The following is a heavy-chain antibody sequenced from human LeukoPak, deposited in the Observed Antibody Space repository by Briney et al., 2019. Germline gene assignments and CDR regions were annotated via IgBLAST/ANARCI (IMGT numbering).Heavy chain of an antibody. J-gene: IGHJ4*02. Sequence: GGSLRLSCAASRFIFSSYGMHWVRQAPGKGLEWVSGINWNGGSTGYADSVKGRFTISRDNAKNSLYLQMNSLRAEDTALYYCARGRTYYDILTGYYREYYFDYWGQGTLVTVSS. V-gene: IGHV3-20*04. D-gene: IGHD3-9*01. CDR3: ARGRTYYDILTGYYREYYFDY. CDR2: INWNGGST. CDR1: RFIFSSYG.